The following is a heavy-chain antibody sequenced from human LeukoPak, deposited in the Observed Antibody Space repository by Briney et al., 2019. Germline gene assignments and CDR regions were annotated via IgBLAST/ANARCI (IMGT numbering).Heavy chain of an antibody. V-gene: IGHV4-30-2*01. CDR3: ARGGYCSSAFCYMYAMDV. D-gene: IGHD2-2*02. CDR2: IYQSEST. J-gene: IGHJ6*04. CDR1: GGSISSGGYS. Sequence: SQTLSLTCAVSGGSISSGGYSWSWLRQPPGKGLEWIGYIYQSESTYYNPSLKSRVTISIDRSKNQFSLKLSSVTAADTAVYFCARGGYCSSAFCYMYAMDVWGKGTTVTVSS.